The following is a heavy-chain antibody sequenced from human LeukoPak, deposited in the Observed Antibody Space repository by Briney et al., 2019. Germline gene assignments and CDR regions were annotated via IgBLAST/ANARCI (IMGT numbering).Heavy chain of an antibody. CDR3: AAHYDYVWGSYLSIY. CDR2: ISYDGDHK. CDR1: GFIFSNYA. D-gene: IGHD3-16*02. J-gene: IGHJ4*02. V-gene: IGHV3-30-3*01. Sequence: GGSLRLSCAASGFIFSNYAMPWVRQAPGKGLEWVAVISYDGDHKYYADSVKGRFTISRDSSKNTLYLQMNSLRAEDTAVYYCAAHYDYVWGSYLSIYWGQGTLVTVSS.